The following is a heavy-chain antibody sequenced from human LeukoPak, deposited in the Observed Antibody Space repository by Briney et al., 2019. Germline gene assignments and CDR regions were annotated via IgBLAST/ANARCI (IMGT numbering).Heavy chain of an antibody. V-gene: IGHV3-33*06. D-gene: IGHD5-18*01. CDR3: AKVLWTGGGYSYGLDY. CDR1: GFTFSGHG. J-gene: IGHJ4*02. CDR2: IWYDGSNK. Sequence: PGRSLRLSCAASGFTFSGHGMHWVRQAPGKGLEWVAVIWYDGSNKYYADSVKGRFTISRDNSKNTLYLQMNSLRAEDTAVYYCAKVLWTGGGYSYGLDYWGQGTLVTVSS.